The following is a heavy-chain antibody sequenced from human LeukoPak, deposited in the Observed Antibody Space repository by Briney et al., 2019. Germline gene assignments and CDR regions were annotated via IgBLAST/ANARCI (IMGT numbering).Heavy chain of an antibody. CDR2: ISSSTMTI. J-gene: IGHJ4*02. CDR1: GFTFSDYY. V-gene: IGHV3-11*04. D-gene: IGHD5-24*01. CDR3: ARVGDDYNEYVDY. Sequence: GSLRLSCAASGFTFSDYYMSWIRQAPGKGLEWISYISSSTMTIHCADSVKGRFTISRDNAKNSLLLQMNSLRAEDSAVYYCARVGDDYNEYVDYWGQGTLVTVSS.